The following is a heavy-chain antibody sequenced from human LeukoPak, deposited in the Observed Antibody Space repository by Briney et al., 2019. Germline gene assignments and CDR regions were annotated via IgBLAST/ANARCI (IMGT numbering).Heavy chain of an antibody. J-gene: IGHJ4*02. Sequence: PSETLSLTCAVYSGSFSGYYWSWIRQPPGKGLEWIGEINHSGSTNYNPSLKSRVTISVDTSKNQFSLKLSSVTAADTAVYYCATIEYSRYFDYWGQGTLVTVSS. D-gene: IGHD6-6*01. CDR1: SGSFSGYY. V-gene: IGHV4-34*01. CDR2: INHSGST. CDR3: ATIEYSRYFDY.